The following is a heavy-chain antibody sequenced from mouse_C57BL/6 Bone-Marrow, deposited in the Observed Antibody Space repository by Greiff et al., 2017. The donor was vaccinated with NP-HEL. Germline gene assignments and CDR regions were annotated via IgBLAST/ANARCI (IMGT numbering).Heavy chain of an antibody. V-gene: IGHV10-3*01. J-gene: IGHJ4*01. CDR3: VRDRTTVVAKGAMDY. Sequence: EVQGVESGGGLVQPKGSLKLSCAASGFTFNTYAMHWVRQAPGKGLEWVARIRSKSSNYATYYADSVKDRFTISRDDSQSMLYLQMNNLKTEDTAMYYCVRDRTTVVAKGAMDYWGQGTSVTVSS. CDR1: GFTFNTYA. CDR2: IRSKSSNYAT. D-gene: IGHD1-1*01.